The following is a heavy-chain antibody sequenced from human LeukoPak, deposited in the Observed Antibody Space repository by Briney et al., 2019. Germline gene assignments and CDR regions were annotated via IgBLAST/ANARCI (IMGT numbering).Heavy chain of an antibody. J-gene: IGHJ6*02. D-gene: IGHD6-13*01. CDR2: IYYSGTT. CDR1: GGSISSSSYY. V-gene: IGHV4-39*07. CDR3: ARGRITAAGYYYYYGMDV. Sequence: PSETLSLTCTVSGGSISSSSYYWGWIRQPPGKGLEWIGSIYYSGTTYYNPSLKSRVTISVDTSKNQFSLKLSSVTAADTAVYYCARGRITAAGYYYYYGMDVWGQGTTVTVSS.